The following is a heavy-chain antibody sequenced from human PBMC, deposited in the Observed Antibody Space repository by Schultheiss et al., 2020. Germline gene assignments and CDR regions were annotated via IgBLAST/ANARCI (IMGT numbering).Heavy chain of an antibody. J-gene: IGHJ3*02. Sequence: SETLSLTCTVSGGSISSGDYYWSWIRQPPGKGLEWIGYIYYSGSTYYNPSLKSRVTISVDTSKNQFSLKLSSVTAADTAVYYCAIVARGYSYGWFGAFDIWGQGTTVTVSS. V-gene: IGHV4-30-4*01. CDR2: IYYSGST. D-gene: IGHD5-18*01. CDR3: AIVARGYSYGWFGAFDI. CDR1: GGSISSGDYY.